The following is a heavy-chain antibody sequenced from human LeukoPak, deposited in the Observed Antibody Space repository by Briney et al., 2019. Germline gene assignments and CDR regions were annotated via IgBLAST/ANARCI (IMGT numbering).Heavy chain of an antibody. CDR3: AKEMSGSDWFSAFDI. Sequence: PGGSLRLSCAASGFTFSSYAMGWVRQAPGRGREWVSAISGSGGSTYYADSVTGRFTIYRDTSTTTLYLQIHSLRAEDTAVYYWAKEMSGSDWFSAFDIWGQGTMVTVSS. J-gene: IGHJ3*02. CDR1: GFTFSSYA. CDR2: ISGSGGST. D-gene: IGHD1-26*01. V-gene: IGHV3-23*01.